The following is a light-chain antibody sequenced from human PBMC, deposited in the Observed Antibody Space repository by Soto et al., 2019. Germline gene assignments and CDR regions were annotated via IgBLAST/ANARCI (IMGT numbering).Light chain of an antibody. CDR1: NSDVGTYNY. V-gene: IGLV2-11*01. CDR2: DVT. Sequence: QSALTQPRSVFGSPGQSVTISCTGTNSDVGTYNYVSWYQQHPGKAPKLIIYDVTKRPSGVPDRFSGSKSGNTASLIISGLQAADEAEYYCNSYTTLSNRVFGTGTKLTVL. J-gene: IGLJ1*01. CDR3: NSYTTLSNRV.